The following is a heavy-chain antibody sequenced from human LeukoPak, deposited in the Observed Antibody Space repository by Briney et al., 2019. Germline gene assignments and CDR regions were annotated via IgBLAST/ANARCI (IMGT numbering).Heavy chain of an antibody. CDR1: GGSISNYY. Sequence: SETLSLTCTVSGGSISNYYWSWIRQPPGKGLEWIGYFHNSGTSTYNPSLKSRVTISADTSKNQFSLKLNSLTTADTAVYYCTRGAGWLIDYWGQGILVTVSS. V-gene: IGHV4-59*01. D-gene: IGHD3-16*01. CDR3: TRGAGWLIDY. CDR2: FHNSGTS. J-gene: IGHJ4*02.